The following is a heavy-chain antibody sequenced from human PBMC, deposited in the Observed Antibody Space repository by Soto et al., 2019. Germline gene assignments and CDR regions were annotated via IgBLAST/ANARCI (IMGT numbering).Heavy chain of an antibody. J-gene: IGHJ6*02. CDR3: ARDPTITLYYYYGMDV. V-gene: IGHV4-34*01. CDR1: GGSFSGYY. D-gene: IGHD1-20*01. Sequence: PSETLSLTCAVYGGSFSGYYWSWILQPPGKGLEWIGEINHSGSTNYNPSLKSRVTISVDTSKNQLSLKLSSVTAADTAVYYCARDPTITLYYYYGMDVSGQGTTVTVSS. CDR2: INHSGST.